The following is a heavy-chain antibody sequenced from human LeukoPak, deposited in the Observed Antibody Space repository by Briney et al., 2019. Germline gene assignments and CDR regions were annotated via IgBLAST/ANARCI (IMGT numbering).Heavy chain of an antibody. V-gene: IGHV3-53*01. CDR3: ARRIAAAGSDAFDI. Sequence: PGGSLRLSCAASGFTVSSNYMSWVRQAPGKGLEWVSLIYSGADTYYADSVKGRFTISRDNSKNTLYLQMNSLRAEDTAVYYCARRIAAAGSDAFDIWGQGTMVTVSS. J-gene: IGHJ3*02. CDR1: GFTVSSNY. D-gene: IGHD6-13*01. CDR2: IYSGADT.